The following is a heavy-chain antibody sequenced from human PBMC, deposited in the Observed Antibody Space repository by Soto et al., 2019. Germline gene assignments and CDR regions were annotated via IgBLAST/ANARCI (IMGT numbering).Heavy chain of an antibody. Sequence: PGGSLRLSCAASGFTFDDYAMHWVRQVPGKGLEWVSGISWNSGDIGYADSVKGRFTISRDNAKNSLYLQMNSLRDEDTAVYYCAREDRYYDYVWGSYSLQHTFDYWGQGTLVTVSS. V-gene: IGHV3-9*01. CDR1: GFTFDDYA. CDR2: ISWNSGDI. CDR3: AREDRYYDYVWGSYSLQHTFDY. D-gene: IGHD3-16*01. J-gene: IGHJ4*02.